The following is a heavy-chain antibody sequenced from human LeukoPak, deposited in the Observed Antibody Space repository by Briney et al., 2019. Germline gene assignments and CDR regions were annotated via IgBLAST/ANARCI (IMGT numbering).Heavy chain of an antibody. D-gene: IGHD4-23*01. Sequence: ASVKVSCKVSGYSLSKLSTHWVRQASGKGLEWMGGFDPVDGEDGEIIYAQKFQGRVTMTEDRSADTAYMELSRLRSDDTAVYYCGTRTYGGNSGGYFVFWGQGTLVTVSS. CDR2: FDPVDGEDGEI. J-gene: IGHJ4*02. CDR1: GYSLSKLS. CDR3: GTRTYGGNSGGYFVF. V-gene: IGHV1-24*01.